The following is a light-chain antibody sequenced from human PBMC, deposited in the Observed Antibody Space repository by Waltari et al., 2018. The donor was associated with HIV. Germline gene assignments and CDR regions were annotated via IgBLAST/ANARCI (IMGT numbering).Light chain of an antibody. CDR2: DNN. CDR3: QQYFATPPT. J-gene: IGLJ2*01. V-gene: IGLV1-44*01. CDR1: RSNIGSNP. Sequence: QSVLTQPPSASGTPGQRVTISCSGRRSNIGSNPVSWYQQLPGAAPKLLICDNNQRPSGVPDRFSGSGSGTDFTLTISSLQAEDVAVYSCQQYFATPPTFGGGTK.